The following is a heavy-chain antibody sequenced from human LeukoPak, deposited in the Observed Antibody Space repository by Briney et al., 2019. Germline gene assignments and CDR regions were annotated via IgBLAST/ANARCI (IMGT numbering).Heavy chain of an antibody. Sequence: ASVKVSCKASGYTFTSYDINWVRQATGQGLEWMGWMNPNSGNTGYAQKFQGRVTITRNTSIRTAYMELSSLRSEDTAVYYCARGEGFLKTAVDYWGQGTLVTVSS. V-gene: IGHV1-8*03. J-gene: IGHJ4*02. CDR3: ARGEGFLKTAVDY. CDR2: MNPNSGNT. CDR1: GYTFTSYD. D-gene: IGHD3-3*01.